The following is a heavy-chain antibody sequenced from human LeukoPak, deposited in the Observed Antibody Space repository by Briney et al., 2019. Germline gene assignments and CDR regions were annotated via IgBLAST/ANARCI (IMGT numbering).Heavy chain of an antibody. V-gene: IGHV3-30*18. CDR2: ISYDGSNK. J-gene: IGHJ4*02. CDR3: AKGASEWELLSNFDY. CDR1: GFTFSSYG. D-gene: IGHD1-26*01. Sequence: GGSLRLSCAASGFTFSSYGMHWVRQAPGKGLEWVAVISYDGSNKFYADSVKGRFTISRDNSKNTLYLRMSSLRADDTAVYYCAKGASEWELLSNFDYWGQGTLVTVSS.